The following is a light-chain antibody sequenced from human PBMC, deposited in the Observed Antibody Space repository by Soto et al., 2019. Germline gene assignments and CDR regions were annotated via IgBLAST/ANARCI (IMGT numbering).Light chain of an antibody. J-gene: IGKJ4*01. Sequence: EIVMTQSPATLCVSPGERATLSCRASQSVSSNLAWYQQKPGQAPRLLIYGASTRATGIPARFSGSGSETEFTLTINSLQSEDFAVYYCQQYYNWPPFTFGGGTKVEIK. V-gene: IGKV3-15*01. CDR2: GAS. CDR3: QQYYNWPPFT. CDR1: QSVSSN.